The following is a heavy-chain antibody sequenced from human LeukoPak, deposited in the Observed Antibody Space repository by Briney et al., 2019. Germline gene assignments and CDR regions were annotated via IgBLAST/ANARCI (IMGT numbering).Heavy chain of an antibody. CDR2: ISGSGGST. D-gene: IGHD2-15*01. Sequence: GGSLRLSCAASGFTFSSYAMSWVRQAPGKGLEWVSAISGSGGSTYYADSVKGRFTISRDNSKNTLYLQMNGLRAEDTAVYYCATRTKVIVVVVAAFDYWGQGTLVTVSS. CDR3: ATRTKVIVVVVAAFDY. V-gene: IGHV3-23*01. J-gene: IGHJ4*02. CDR1: GFTFSSYA.